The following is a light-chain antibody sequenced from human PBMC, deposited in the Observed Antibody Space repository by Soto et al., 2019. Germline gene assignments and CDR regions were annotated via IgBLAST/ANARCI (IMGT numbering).Light chain of an antibody. V-gene: IGKV1-9*01. J-gene: IGKJ5*01. CDR3: QQVNSYPLT. Sequence: IQLTPSPSSLSASVGDRVPITCRASQDIAIYLAWYQKKPGEAPKLLIYAASTLQSGVPSRFSGGASGTEFNLTITRLQPEDFATYECQQVNSYPLTFGQGTRLEIK. CDR2: AAS. CDR1: QDIAIY.